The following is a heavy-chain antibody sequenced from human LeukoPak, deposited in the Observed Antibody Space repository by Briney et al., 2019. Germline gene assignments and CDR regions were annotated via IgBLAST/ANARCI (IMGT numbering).Heavy chain of an antibody. J-gene: IGHJ4*02. Sequence: GASVKVSCKASGGTFSSYAISWVRQAPGQGLECMGAIIPIFGTANYAQKFQGRVTITADESTSTAYMELRSLRSEDTAVYYCARGERESDTAMVTFDYWGQGTLVTVSS. CDR1: GGTFSSYA. V-gene: IGHV1-69*13. D-gene: IGHD5-18*01. CDR3: ARGERESDTAMVTFDY. CDR2: IIPIFGTA.